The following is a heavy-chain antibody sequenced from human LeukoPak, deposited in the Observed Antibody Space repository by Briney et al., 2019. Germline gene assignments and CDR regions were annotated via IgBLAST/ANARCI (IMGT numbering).Heavy chain of an antibody. V-gene: IGHV4-4*07. CDR2: IYTSGST. CDR1: GGSISSYY. J-gene: IGHJ4*02. Sequence: SETLSLTCTVSGGSISSYYWSWIRQPAGKGLEWIGRIYTSGSTNYNPSLKSRVTMSVDTSKNQFSLNLSSVTAADTAVYYCARDLEYSSSWYEFSWASVFDYWGQGTLVTVSS. CDR3: ARDLEYSSSWYEFSWASVFDY. D-gene: IGHD6-13*01.